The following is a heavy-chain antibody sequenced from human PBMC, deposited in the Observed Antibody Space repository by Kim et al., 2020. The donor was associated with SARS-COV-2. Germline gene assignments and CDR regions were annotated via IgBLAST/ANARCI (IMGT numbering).Heavy chain of an antibody. J-gene: IGHJ2*01. CDR2: INHSGST. Sequence: SESLSLTCAVYGGSFSGYYWSWIRQPPGKGLEWIGEINHSGSTNYNPSLKSRVTISVDTSKNQFSLKLSSVTAADTAVYYCARGKNDYVWGSYRYTGWYFDLWGRGTLVTVSS. D-gene: IGHD3-16*02. V-gene: IGHV4-34*01. CDR3: ARGKNDYVWGSYRYTGWYFDL. CDR1: GGSFSGYY.